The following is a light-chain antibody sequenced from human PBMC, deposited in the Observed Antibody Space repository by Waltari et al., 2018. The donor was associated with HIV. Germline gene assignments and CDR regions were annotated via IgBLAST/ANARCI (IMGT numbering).Light chain of an antibody. CDR3: QQHYSSPPT. Sequence: DIVMTQSPDSLAVSLGERATINCTSSQRVLWSSNNKNYFAWYQQRPGQPPKLLIYWASTRDSGVPDRFNGSGSGTEFTLTISSLQAEDVAVYYCQQHYSSPPTFGPGTKVQI. J-gene: IGKJ3*01. CDR2: WAS. CDR1: QRVLWSSNNKNY. V-gene: IGKV4-1*01.